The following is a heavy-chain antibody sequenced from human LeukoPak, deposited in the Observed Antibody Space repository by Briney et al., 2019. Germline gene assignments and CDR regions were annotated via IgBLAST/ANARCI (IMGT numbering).Heavy chain of an antibody. Sequence: SVKVSCKASGGTFSGYAISWVRQAPGQGLEWMGGIIPIFGTANYAQKFQGRVTITADKSTSTAYMELSSLRSEDTAVYYCARGDTAMAFYYFDYWGQGTLVTVSS. CDR3: ARGDTAMAFYYFDY. V-gene: IGHV1-69*06. CDR1: GGTFSGYA. D-gene: IGHD5-18*01. CDR2: IIPIFGTA. J-gene: IGHJ4*02.